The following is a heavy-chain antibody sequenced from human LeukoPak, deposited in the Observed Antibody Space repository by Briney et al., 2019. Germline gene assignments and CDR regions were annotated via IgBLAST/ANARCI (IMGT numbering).Heavy chain of an antibody. CDR1: GFSFDDYA. V-gene: IGHV3-9*01. Sequence: GRSLRLSCAASGFSFDDYAMHWVRQAPGKGLEWVSGISWNSGSIGYADSVKGRFTISRDNSKNTLYLLMNNLRGEDTAVYYCARTGNPATGDYWGQGTLVTVSS. D-gene: IGHD1-1*01. CDR2: ISWNSGSI. J-gene: IGHJ4*02. CDR3: ARTGNPATGDY.